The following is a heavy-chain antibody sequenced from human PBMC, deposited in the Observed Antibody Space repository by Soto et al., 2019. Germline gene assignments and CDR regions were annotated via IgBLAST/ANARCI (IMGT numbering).Heavy chain of an antibody. CDR1: GVSISTGGRF. J-gene: IGHJ2*01. D-gene: IGHD1-1*01. V-gene: IGHV4-31*03. Sequence: QVQLQESGPGLVKPSQTLSLTCTVSGVSISTGGRFWSWVRQHPEQGLEWIGNIYYSGNTVYSPTLKSSLTISVHTSKTQDSLTLTSVTAADTALYDCAIGLRPTGRPGYWYFDLWGRGALVTVSS. CDR3: AIGLRPTGRPGYWYFDL. CDR2: IYYSGNT.